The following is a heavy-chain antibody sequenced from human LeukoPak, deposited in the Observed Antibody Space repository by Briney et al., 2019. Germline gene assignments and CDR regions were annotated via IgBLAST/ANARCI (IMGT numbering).Heavy chain of an antibody. CDR3: ATAAAGPGYFDY. Sequence: GGSLRLSCSASGFILRSHAMHWVRQAPGKGLEYVSRISDNGGSTYYADSVKGRFTISRDNSKNTLYLQMSSLRAVDTAVYYCATAAAGPGYFDYWGQGTLVTVSS. V-gene: IGHV3-64D*06. J-gene: IGHJ4*02. CDR2: ISDNGGST. D-gene: IGHD6-13*01. CDR1: GFILRSHA.